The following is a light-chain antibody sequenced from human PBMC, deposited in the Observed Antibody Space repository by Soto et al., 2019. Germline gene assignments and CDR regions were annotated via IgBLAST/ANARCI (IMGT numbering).Light chain of an antibody. CDR2: DAS. CDR3: EEFSSYPLT. Sequence: KQSAGTLSLHKKERATLSCRASQTVRNNYLAWYQQKPGQAPRLLIYDASSRATGIPDRFSGGGSGTDFTLTISRLEPEDFALYNCEEFSSYPLTFGGGTKVDI. V-gene: IGKV3-20*01. J-gene: IGKJ4*01. CDR1: QTVRNNY.